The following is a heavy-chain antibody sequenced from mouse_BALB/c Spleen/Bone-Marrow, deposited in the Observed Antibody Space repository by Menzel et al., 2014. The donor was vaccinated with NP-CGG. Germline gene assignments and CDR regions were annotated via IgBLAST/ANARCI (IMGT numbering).Heavy chain of an antibody. CDR3: ARDMGGLLFDS. CDR2: IRNKAYGYTT. CDR1: GFTFTDYY. D-gene: IGHD1-1*01. Sequence: EVKLMESGGGLVQPGGSLGLSCAPSGFTFTDYYMNWVRPPPGKALEWLAFIRNKAYGYTTEYSASVKGRFTISRDNSQNILYLQMNTLRAEDSATYYCARDMGGLLFDSWGQGITLSVSS. J-gene: IGHJ2*01. V-gene: IGHV7-3*02.